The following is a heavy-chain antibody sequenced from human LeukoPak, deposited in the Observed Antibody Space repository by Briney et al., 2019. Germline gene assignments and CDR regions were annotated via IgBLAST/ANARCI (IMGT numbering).Heavy chain of an antibody. CDR1: TGSVSGHY. V-gene: IGHV4-59*02. J-gene: IGHJ3*01. CDR3: LRLLDNGISGDPDTFDV. CDR2: VSYTGRT. Sequence: SETLSLTCTVSTGSVSGHYWSWIRQPPGKRLEWIGYVSYTGRTKYNPSLQSRVTISIDTSKSHFSLKLTSVNSADTALYSWLRLLDNGISGDPDTFDVWGQGTTVIVSS. D-gene: IGHD3-22*01.